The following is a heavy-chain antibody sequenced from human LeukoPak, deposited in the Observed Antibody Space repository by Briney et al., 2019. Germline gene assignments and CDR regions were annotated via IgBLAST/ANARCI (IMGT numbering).Heavy chain of an antibody. Sequence: GGSLRLSCVASGFTFRKYAMAWVRQAPGKGLEWVSIISDSAVSTYYSDSVKGRFTISRDNSNNTVFLQMHSLRAEDTATYYCARAELLTIRGFDAWGQGTMVTVSS. D-gene: IGHD1-14*01. CDR3: ARAELLTIRGFDA. V-gene: IGHV3-23*01. CDR1: GFTFRKYA. CDR2: ISDSAVST. J-gene: IGHJ3*01.